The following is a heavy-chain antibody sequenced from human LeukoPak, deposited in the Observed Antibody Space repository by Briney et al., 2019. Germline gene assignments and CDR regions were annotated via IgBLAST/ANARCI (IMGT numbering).Heavy chain of an antibody. CDR3: ARESLSSGWSFDY. CDR2: IWYDGSNK. J-gene: IGHJ4*02. CDR1: GFTFSSYG. Sequence: GGSLRLSCAASGFTFSSYGMHWVRQAPGKGLEWVAVIWYDGSNKYYADSVKGRFTISRDNSKNTLYLQMNSLRAEDTAVYYCARESLSSGWSFDYWGQGTLVTVSS. V-gene: IGHV3-33*01. D-gene: IGHD6-19*01.